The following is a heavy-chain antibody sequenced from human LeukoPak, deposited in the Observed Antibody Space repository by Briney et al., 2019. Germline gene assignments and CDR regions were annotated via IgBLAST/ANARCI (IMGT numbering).Heavy chain of an antibody. CDR1: GYTITSYG. CDR3: AREDYVWGSYRYLDY. V-gene: IGHV1-18*01. D-gene: IGHD3-16*02. Sequence: ASVKVSCKAPGYTITSYGISWVRQAPGQGLEWMGWISAYYGNTNYAQKLQGRVTMTTDTSTSTAYMELRSLRSDDTAVYYCAREDYVWGSYRYLDYWGQGTLVTVSS. J-gene: IGHJ4*02. CDR2: ISAYYGNT.